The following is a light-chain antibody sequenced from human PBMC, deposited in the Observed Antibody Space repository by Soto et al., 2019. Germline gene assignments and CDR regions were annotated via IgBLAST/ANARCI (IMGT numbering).Light chain of an antibody. CDR2: EVS. CDR1: STDVGGYTY. CDR3: SSYTSGSTLV. V-gene: IGLV2-14*03. Sequence: QSVLTQPASVSGSPGQSITISCTGSSTDVGGYTYVSWYQQFPGKPPKLMIYEVSNRPSGVSNRFSGSKSGNTASLPISGLQAEDEADYYCSSYTSGSTLVFGGGTKVTVL. J-gene: IGLJ3*02.